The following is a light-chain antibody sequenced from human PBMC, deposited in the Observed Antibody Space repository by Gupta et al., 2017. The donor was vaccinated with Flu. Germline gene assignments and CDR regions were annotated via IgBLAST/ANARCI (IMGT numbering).Light chain of an antibody. Sequence: PSTLSASVGDRVTITCRASHSISRWLAWHQQKPGKAPKFLIYMASSLEPGVPSRFSGSGSGTEFTLTISSLQPDDFASYYCQQYNSYPWTFGQGTKVEI. V-gene: IGKV1-5*03. J-gene: IGKJ1*01. CDR2: MAS. CDR1: HSISRW. CDR3: QQYNSYPWT.